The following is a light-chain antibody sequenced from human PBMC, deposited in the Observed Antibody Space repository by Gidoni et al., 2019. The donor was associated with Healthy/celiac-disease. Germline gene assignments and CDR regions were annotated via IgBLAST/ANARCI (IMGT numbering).Light chain of an antibody. CDR2: DDS. CDR3: QLCDSSSDHVV. J-gene: IGLJ2*01. V-gene: IGLV3-21*02. Sequence: SYVLTQPPSVSVAPGQTARSTCGGNNIGSKSVHWYQQKPGPAPVLVVYDDSDRPSGIPDRFSGSNSGNTATLTISRVEAGDEADYYCQLCDSSSDHVVFGGGTKLTVL. CDR1: NIGSKS.